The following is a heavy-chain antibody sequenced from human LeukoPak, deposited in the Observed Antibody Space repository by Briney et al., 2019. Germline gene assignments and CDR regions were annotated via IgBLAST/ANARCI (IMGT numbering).Heavy chain of an antibody. CDR1: GFTFSSYW. D-gene: IGHD3-10*01. V-gene: IGHV3-7*03. CDR2: IKQDGSEK. J-gene: IGHJ4*02. Sequence: GGSLRLSCAASGFTFSSYWMTLVRQAPGRWLEWVANIKQDGSEKYYVDSVKGRFTISKDNAKNSLYLQINRLKAEGNAVYYCASDSSGAFDHWGQGTLVTVSS. CDR3: ASDSSGAFDH.